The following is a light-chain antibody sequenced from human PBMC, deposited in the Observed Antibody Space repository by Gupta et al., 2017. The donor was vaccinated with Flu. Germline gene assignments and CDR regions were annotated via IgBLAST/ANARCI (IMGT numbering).Light chain of an antibody. CDR3: SSYAGANGVL. J-gene: IGLJ2*01. V-gene: IGLV2-8*01. CDR1: SSDVGGYNY. Sequence: QSALTQPPSASGSPGQSVTISCTGTSSDVGGYNYVSWYQQHPGKAPRVLIHEVSERPSGVPDRFSGSKSGNTASLTVSGLQAEDEADYYCSSYAGANGVLFGGGTKLTVL. CDR2: EVS.